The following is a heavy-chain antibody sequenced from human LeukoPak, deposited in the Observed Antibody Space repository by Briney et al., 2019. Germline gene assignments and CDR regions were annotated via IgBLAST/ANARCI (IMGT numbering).Heavy chain of an antibody. CDR1: GGSISSGDYC. J-gene: IGHJ4*02. D-gene: IGHD2-15*01. Sequence: PSETLSLTCTVSGGSISSGDYCWSWIRQPPGKGLEWIGYIYYSGSTYYNPSLKSRVTISVDTSKNQFSLKLSSVTAADTAVYYCASDCSGGSCYSDYWGQGTLVTVSS. CDR3: ASDCSGGSCYSDY. V-gene: IGHV4-30-4*01. CDR2: IYYSGST.